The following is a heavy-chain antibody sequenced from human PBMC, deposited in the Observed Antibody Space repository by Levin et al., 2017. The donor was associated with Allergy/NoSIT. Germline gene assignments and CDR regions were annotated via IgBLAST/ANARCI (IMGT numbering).Heavy chain of an antibody. D-gene: IGHD4-17*01. CDR2: IGTAGDT. CDR3: ARGRGDYAYYYYGMDV. CDR1: GFTFSSYD. Sequence: GGSLRLSCAASGFTFSSYDMHWVRQATGKGLEWVSAIGTAGDTYYPGSVKGRFTISRENAKNSLYLQMNSLRAGDTAVYYCARGRGDYAYYYYGMDVWGQGTTVTVSS. J-gene: IGHJ6*02. V-gene: IGHV3-13*01.